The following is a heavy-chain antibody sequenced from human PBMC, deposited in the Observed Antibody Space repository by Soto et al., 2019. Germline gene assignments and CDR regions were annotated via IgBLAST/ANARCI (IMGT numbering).Heavy chain of an antibody. CDR2: IDHDGPT. CDR3: VRDSHGDY. V-gene: IGHV3-74*01. CDR1: GFTFSNYW. J-gene: IGHJ4*02. Sequence: VQLVESGGGLVQPGGSLRLSCAGSGFTFSNYWMHWVRQAPGKGLEWVSRIDHDGPTDYADSVRGRFTVSRDNAENTLYLQMNSLRPEGTAVYYCVRDSHGDYWGQGTLVTVSS.